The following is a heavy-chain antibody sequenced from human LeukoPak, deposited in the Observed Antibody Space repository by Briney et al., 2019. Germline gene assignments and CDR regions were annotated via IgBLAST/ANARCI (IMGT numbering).Heavy chain of an antibody. J-gene: IGHJ4*02. Sequence: PSETLSLTCTVSGGSISSYYWNWIRQPPGKGLEWIGSIYYSGSTYYNPSLKSRVTISVDTSKNQFSLQLNSITAADTAVYYCARHAAQGQWLLYVDYWGQGTLVTVSS. CDR2: IYYSGST. CDR3: ARHAAQGQWLLYVDY. D-gene: IGHD6-19*01. CDR1: GGSISSYY. V-gene: IGHV4-59*05.